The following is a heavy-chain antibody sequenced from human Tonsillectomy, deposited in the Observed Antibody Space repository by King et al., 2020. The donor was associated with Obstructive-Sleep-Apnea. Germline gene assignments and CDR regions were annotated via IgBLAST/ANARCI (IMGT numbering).Heavy chain of an antibody. J-gene: IGHJ6*02. CDR1: GYSFTSYW. D-gene: IGHD3-3*01. CDR2: IYPGDSDT. Sequence: QLVQSGAEVKKPGESLKSSCKGSGYSFTSYWIGWVRQMPGKGLEWMGIIYPGDSDTRYSPSFQGQVTISADKSISTAYLQWSSLKASDTAMYYCARHYYDFWSGYRNPYYYYGMDVWGQGTTVTVSS. CDR3: ARHYYDFWSGYRNPYYYYGMDV. V-gene: IGHV5-51*01.